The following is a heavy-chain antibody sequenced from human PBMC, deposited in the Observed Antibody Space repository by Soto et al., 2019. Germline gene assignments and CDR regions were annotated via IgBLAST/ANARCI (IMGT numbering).Heavy chain of an antibody. J-gene: IGHJ6*02. D-gene: IGHD2-15*01. CDR1: GFSFSTYA. Sequence: PGGSLRLSCAASGFSFSTYAMHWVRQTPGKGLEWVAVISYDGDHKYYTDSVKGRFTISRDNSKNTVYLQMNSLRAEDTAIYYCGKGQCSGGRCTCGDFYVLDVWGQGTTVTVSS. V-gene: IGHV3-30-3*01. CDR2: ISYDGDHK. CDR3: GKGQCSGGRCTCGDFYVLDV.